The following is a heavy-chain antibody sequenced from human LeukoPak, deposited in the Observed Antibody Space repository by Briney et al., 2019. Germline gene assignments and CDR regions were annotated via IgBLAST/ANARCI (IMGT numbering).Heavy chain of an antibody. CDR3: AKDRGGYSYAADY. V-gene: IGHV3-43*02. J-gene: IGHJ4*02. D-gene: IGHD5-18*01. CDR1: GFTFDDYT. Sequence: PGGSLRLSCAASGFTFDDYTMHWVRQAPGKGLEWVSLISGDGGSTYYVDSVKGRFTISRDNSKNSLYLQMNSLRTEDTALYHCAKDRGGYSYAADYWGQGTLVTVSS. CDR2: ISGDGGST.